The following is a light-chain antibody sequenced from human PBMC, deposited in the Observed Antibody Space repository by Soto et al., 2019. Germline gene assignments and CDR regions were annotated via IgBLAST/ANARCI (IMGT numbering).Light chain of an antibody. J-gene: IGKJ1*01. CDR3: QQYNNWPPWT. CDR2: RAS. CDR1: QSISSW. Sequence: DIQMTQSPSTLSASVGDRVTITCRASQSISSWLAWYQQKPGKAPKLLINRASSLESGVPSRFSGSGSGTEFTLTISSLQPDDFAVYYCQQYNNWPPWTFGQGTKVDIK. V-gene: IGKV1-5*03.